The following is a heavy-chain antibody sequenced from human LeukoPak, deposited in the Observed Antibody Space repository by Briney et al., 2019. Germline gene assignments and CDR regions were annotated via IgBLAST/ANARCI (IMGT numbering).Heavy chain of an antibody. CDR1: GYSFTSYW. CDR2: IYPGDSDT. CDR3: ARLGNYDFWSGSEGVFDY. D-gene: IGHD3-3*01. V-gene: IGHV5-51*01. J-gene: IGHJ4*02. Sequence: GESLKISCKGSGYSFTSYWIGWVLQMPGKGLEWMGIIYPGDSDTRYSPSFQGQVTISADKSISTAYLQWSSLKASDTAMYYCARLGNYDFWSGSEGVFDYWGQGTLVTVSS.